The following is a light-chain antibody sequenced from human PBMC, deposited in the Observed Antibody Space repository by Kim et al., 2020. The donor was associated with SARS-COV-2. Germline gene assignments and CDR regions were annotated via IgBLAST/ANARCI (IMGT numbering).Light chain of an antibody. CDR1: QSVSSSY. V-gene: IGKV3-20*01. J-gene: IGKJ5*01. CDR2: GAS. Sequence: EIVLTQSPGTLSLSPGERATLSCRASQSVSSSYLAWYQQKPGQAPRLLIYGASSRATGIPDRFSGSGSGTDFTLTISRLEPEDFAVYYCQQYGTSPVTFGQATRLEIK. CDR3: QQYGTSPVT.